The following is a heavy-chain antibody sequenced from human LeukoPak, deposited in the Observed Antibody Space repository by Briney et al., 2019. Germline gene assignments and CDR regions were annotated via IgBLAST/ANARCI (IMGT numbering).Heavy chain of an antibody. CDR2: IFPKSGAT. V-gene: IGHV1-2*02. D-gene: IGHD1-26*01. CDR1: GYTFTDSY. Sequence: ASVKVSCKAAGYTFTDSYIHWVRQAPGQGLESMGWIFPKSGATNYAQKFQVRVTMTRDTSISTAYMELSRLRYDDTAVYYCASSQVGATLRDWGQGALVTVSS. CDR3: ASSQVGATLRD. J-gene: IGHJ4*02.